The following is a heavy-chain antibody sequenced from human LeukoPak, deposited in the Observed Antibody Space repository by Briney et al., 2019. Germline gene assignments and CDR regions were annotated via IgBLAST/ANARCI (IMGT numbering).Heavy chain of an antibody. J-gene: IGHJ6*02. Sequence: ASVKVSCKASGYTFTSYDINWVRQATGQGLEWMGWMNPNSGNTGYAQKFQGRVAMTRNTSISTAYMELSSLRSEDTAVYYCARVGLLWFGELLNGMDVWGQGTTVTVSS. CDR3: ARVGLLWFGELLNGMDV. CDR2: MNPNSGNT. V-gene: IGHV1-8*01. CDR1: GYTFTSYD. D-gene: IGHD3-10*01.